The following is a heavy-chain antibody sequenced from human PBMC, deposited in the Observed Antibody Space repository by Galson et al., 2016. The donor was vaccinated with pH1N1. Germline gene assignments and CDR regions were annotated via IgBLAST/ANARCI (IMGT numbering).Heavy chain of an antibody. CDR2: IYWYDDT. Sequence: PALVKPTQTLTLTCTFSGFSVSTSGVGVAWIRQPPGKALEWLTLIYWYDDTRYSPSLKNRLTITKNISKNQVVLTMTNMDPADTATYYCAHREVTITNAFDVWGQGTMVTVSS. V-gene: IGHV2-5*01. CDR1: GFSVSTSGVG. D-gene: IGHD5-12*01. CDR3: AHREVTITNAFDV. J-gene: IGHJ3*01.